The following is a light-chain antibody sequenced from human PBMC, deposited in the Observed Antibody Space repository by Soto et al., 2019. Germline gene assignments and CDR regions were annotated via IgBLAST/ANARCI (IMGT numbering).Light chain of an antibody. CDR1: QSVGSSS. J-gene: IGKJ4*01. Sequence: MLSQSPYTLSLPTGERATLSCRASQSVGSSSLGWYQQKPGQAPRLLIYGTSSRATGIPDRLSGSGSGTDFTLTISRLEPEDFAVYYCHQYYKWPLTFGGGTKVAIK. V-gene: IGKV3-20*01. CDR2: GTS. CDR3: HQYYKWPLT.